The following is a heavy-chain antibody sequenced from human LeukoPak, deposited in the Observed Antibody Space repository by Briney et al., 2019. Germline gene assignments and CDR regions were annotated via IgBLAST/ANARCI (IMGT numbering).Heavy chain of an antibody. CDR3: ARGQNSGYDSYFDY. CDR1: GYTFTGYY. D-gene: IGHD5-12*01. V-gene: IGHV1-2*02. CDR2: INPNSGGT. Sequence: GESLKISCKGSGYTFTGYYMHWVRQAPGQGLEWMGWINPNSGGTNYAQKFQGRVTMTRDTSISTAYMELSRLRSDDTAVYYCARGQNSGYDSYFDYWGQGTLVTVSS. J-gene: IGHJ4*02.